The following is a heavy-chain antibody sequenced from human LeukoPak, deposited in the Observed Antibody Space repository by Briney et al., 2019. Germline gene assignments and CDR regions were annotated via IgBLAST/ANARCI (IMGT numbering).Heavy chain of an antibody. CDR3: ARQADYGLFDP. J-gene: IGHJ5*02. V-gene: IGHV4-59*01. CDR1: GGSISSYY. Sequence: SETLSFTCTVSGGSISSYYWSWIRQPPGKGLEWIGYIYYSGSTNYNPSLKSRVTISVDTSKNQFSLKPRSVTAADTAVYYCARQADYGLFDPWGQGTLVTVSS. CDR2: IYYSGST. D-gene: IGHD3-10*01.